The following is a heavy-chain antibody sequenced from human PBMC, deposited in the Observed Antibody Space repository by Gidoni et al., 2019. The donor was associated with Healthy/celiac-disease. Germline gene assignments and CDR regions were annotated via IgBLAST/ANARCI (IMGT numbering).Heavy chain of an antibody. V-gene: IGHV3-30*01. J-gene: IGHJ6*02. D-gene: IGHD3-22*01. CDR2: ISYDRSNK. CDR3: ARETYSIGYYGMDV. Sequence: QVQLVAAGGGVVQPGRSLGLSCAASGTTSSSYARHWVLQAPGKWLEWVAVISYDRSNKYYADSGKGRFTISRDNSNNTLYLQMNSLRAEDTAVYYCARETYSIGYYGMDVWGQGTTVTVSS. CDR1: GTTSSSYA.